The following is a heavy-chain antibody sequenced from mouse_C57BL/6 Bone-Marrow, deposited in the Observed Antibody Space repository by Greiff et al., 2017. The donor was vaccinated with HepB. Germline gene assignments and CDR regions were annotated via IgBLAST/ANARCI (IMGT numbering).Heavy chain of an antibody. CDR3: TSRFITTVRFAY. CDR2: IRHKANNHAT. CDR1: GFTFSDSW. V-gene: IGHV6-6*01. D-gene: IGHD1-1*01. Sequence: EVLLVESGGGLVQPGGSMKLSCAASGFTFSDSWMDWVRQSPEKGLEWVAEIRHKANNHATYYAESVKERFTISRDESKSSVYLPMNSLRAEDTGIYYCTSRFITTVRFAYGGQGTVVTVSA. J-gene: IGHJ3*01.